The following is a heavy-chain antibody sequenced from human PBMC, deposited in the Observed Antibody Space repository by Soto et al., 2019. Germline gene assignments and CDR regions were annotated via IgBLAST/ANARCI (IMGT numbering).Heavy chain of an antibody. V-gene: IGHV3-23*01. CDR1: GFTFSSYA. CDR3: AKATIHCSSTSCSLDYFDY. CDR2: ISGSGGST. Sequence: EVQLLESGGGLVQPGGSLRLSCAASGFTFSSYAMSWVRQAPGKGLEWVSAISGSGGSTYYADSVKGRFTISRDNSKNTLYLQMNSLRAEDTAVYYCAKATIHCSSTSCSLDYFDYWGQGTLVTVSS. D-gene: IGHD2-2*01. J-gene: IGHJ4*02.